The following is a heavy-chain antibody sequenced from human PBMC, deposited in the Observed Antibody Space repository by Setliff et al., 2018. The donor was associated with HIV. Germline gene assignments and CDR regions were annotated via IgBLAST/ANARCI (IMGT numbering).Heavy chain of an antibody. CDR3: ARHRHTAAGTLDAFDI. D-gene: IGHD6-13*01. CDR1: GYSFTSNW. CDR2: IHPVDSDT. V-gene: IGHV5-51*01. Sequence: GESLTLSCKGSGYSFTSNWIGWVRQRPGKGLEWMGIIHPVDSDTRYSPSFQGQVTISADKSISTAYLQWSTLKASDTAIYYCARHRHTAAGTLDAFDIWGQGTVVTVSS. J-gene: IGHJ3*02.